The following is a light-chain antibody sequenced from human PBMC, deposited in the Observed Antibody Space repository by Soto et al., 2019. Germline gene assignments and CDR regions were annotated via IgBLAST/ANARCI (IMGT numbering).Light chain of an antibody. CDR1: QRISNNF. CDR2: GAS. Sequence: EIELTQSPVTLSLSPGERVTLSCRASQRISNNFLAWFQQKPGLAPRLLIHGASSRASGIPDRFSGSGSGTEFALTISRLEPEDFAVYYCQQYGRSPFTFGQGTKRQTK. J-gene: IGKJ2*01. V-gene: IGKV3-20*01. CDR3: QQYGRSPFT.